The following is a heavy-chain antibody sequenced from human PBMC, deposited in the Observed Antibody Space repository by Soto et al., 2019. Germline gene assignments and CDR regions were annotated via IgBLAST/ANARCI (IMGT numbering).Heavy chain of an antibody. V-gene: IGHV3-73*01. CDR2: IRSKGNNYAT. J-gene: IGHJ2*01. D-gene: IGHD3-16*02. CDR1: GFSFRESA. Sequence: GGSLRLSCAASGFSFRESAMHWVRHASGKGLEWVGRIRSKGNNYATTYAASVKCRFTISREDSKNTAYLQMNSLKTEDTAVYYCIRFSRSLSWYFDLWGRGTLVTVSS. CDR3: IRFSRSLSWYFDL.